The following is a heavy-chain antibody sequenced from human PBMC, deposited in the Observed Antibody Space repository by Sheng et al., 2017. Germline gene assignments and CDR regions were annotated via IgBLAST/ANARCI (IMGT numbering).Heavy chain of an antibody. Sequence: QVQLQQWGAGLLKPSETLSLTCAVYGGSFSGYYWSWIRQPPGKGLEWIGEINHSGSTNYNPSLKSRVTISVDTSKNQFSLKLSSVTAADTAVYYCARGPGIVQAARGWFDPWGQGTLVTVSS. V-gene: IGHV4-34*01. D-gene: IGHD2-2*01. CDR1: GGSFSGYY. J-gene: IGHJ5*02. CDR2: INHSGST. CDR3: ARGPGIVQAARGWFDP.